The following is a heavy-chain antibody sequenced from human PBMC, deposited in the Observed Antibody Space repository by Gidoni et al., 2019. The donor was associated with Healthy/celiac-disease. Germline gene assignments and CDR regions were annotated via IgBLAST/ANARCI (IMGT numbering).Heavy chain of an antibody. CDR3: ARDGVPAAMSGQNWFDP. CDR1: GYTFTGDY. J-gene: IGHJ5*02. Sequence: QVQLVQSGAEGKKPGASVKVSCKASGYTFTGDYMHWVRQAPGQGLEWMGWINPNSGGTNYAQKFQGWVTMTRDTSISTAYMELSRLRSDDTAVYYCARDGVPAAMSGQNWFDPLGQGTLVTVSS. CDR2: INPNSGGT. V-gene: IGHV1-2*04. D-gene: IGHD2-2*01.